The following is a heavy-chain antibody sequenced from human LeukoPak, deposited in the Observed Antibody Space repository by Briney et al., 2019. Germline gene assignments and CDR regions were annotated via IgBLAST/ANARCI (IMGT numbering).Heavy chain of an antibody. D-gene: IGHD6-13*01. CDR1: GGSISSYY. CDR2: IYNSGST. V-gene: IGHV4-59*01. Sequence: SETLSLTCTVSGGSISSYYWSWIRQPPGKGLEWIGYIYNSGSTNYNPSLKSRVTIPVDSSKNQFSLKLSSVTAADTAVYFCARGTYSSSWLHFDYWGQGTLVTVSS. CDR3: ARGTYSSSWLHFDY. J-gene: IGHJ4*02.